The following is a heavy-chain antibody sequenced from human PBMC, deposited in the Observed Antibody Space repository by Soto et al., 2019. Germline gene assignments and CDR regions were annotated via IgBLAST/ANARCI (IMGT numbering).Heavy chain of an antibody. CDR2: ISSSSSTI. CDR1: GFTFSSYS. D-gene: IGHD2-15*01. V-gene: IGHV3-48*01. J-gene: IGHJ4*02. Sequence: GGSLRLSCAASGFTFSSYSMNWVRQAPGKGLEWVSYISSSSSTIYYADSVKGRFTISRDNAKNSLYLQMNSLRAKDTAVYYCARVVGGCSGGSCYSNPFDYWGQGTLVTVSS. CDR3: ARVVGGCSGGSCYSNPFDY.